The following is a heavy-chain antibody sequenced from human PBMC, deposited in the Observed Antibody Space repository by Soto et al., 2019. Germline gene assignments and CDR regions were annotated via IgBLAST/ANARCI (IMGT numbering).Heavy chain of an antibody. J-gene: IGHJ6*02. CDR3: ARLPLWFGELSLCYGMDV. CDR2: IDPSDSYT. V-gene: IGHV5-10-1*01. CDR1: GYSFTSYW. Sequence: GESLKISCKGSGYSFTSYWISWVRQMPGKGLEWMGRIDPSDSYTNYSPSFQGHVTISADKSISTAYLQWSSLKASDTAMYYCARLPLWFGELSLCYGMDVWGQGTTVTVSS. D-gene: IGHD3-10*01.